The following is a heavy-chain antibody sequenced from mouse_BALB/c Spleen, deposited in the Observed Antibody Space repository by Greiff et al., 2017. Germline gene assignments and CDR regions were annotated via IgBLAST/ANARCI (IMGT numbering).Heavy chain of an antibody. CDR1: GYSITSDYA. Sequence: DVKLQESGPGLVKPSQSLSLTCTVTGYSITSDYAWNWIRQFPGNKLEWMGYISYSGSTSYNPSLKSRISITRDTSKNQFFLQLNSVTTEDTATYYCARRGYGYAMDYWGQGTSVTVSS. CDR2: ISYSGST. J-gene: IGHJ4*01. V-gene: IGHV3-2*02. D-gene: IGHD2-14*01. CDR3: ARRGYGYAMDY.